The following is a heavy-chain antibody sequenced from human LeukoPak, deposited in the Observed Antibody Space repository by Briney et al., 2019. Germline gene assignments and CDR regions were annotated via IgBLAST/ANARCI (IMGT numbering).Heavy chain of an antibody. CDR2: INHSGST. Sequence: PSETLSLTCAVYGGSFSSYYWSWIRQPPGKGLEWIGEINHSGSTNHNPSLKSEVTISVDTTKIQFYLKLSSVTAADTAVYYCALLKEGYCSGGSCSDYWGQGTLGTVSS. V-gene: IGHV4-34*01. CDR3: ALLKEGYCSGGSCSDY. J-gene: IGHJ4*02. CDR1: GGSFSSYY. D-gene: IGHD2-15*01.